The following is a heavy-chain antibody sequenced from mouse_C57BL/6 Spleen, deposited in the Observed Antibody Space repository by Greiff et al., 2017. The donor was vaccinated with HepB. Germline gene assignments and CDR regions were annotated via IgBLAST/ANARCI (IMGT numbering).Heavy chain of an antibody. Sequence: VQLQQPGAELVRPGSSVKLSCKASGYTFTSYWMHWVKQRPIQGLEWIGNIDPSDSETHYNQKFKDKATLTVDKSSSTAYMQLSSLTSEDSAVYYCASFITTVARYFDVWGTGTTVTVSS. V-gene: IGHV1-52*01. CDR2: IDPSDSET. J-gene: IGHJ1*03. D-gene: IGHD1-1*01. CDR1: GYTFTSYW. CDR3: ASFITTVARYFDV.